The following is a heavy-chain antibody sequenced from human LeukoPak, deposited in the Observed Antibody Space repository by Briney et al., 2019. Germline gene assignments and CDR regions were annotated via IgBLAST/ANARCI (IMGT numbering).Heavy chain of an antibody. V-gene: IGHV4-61*01. Sequence: SETLSLTCTVSGGSLSSGSYYWSWLRQPPGTGLEWVGYIYYSGSTNYNPSLKSRVTISVDTSKNQFSLKLSSVTAADTAVYYCARDSVGATPAAFDIWGQGTMVTVSS. CDR3: ARDSVGATPAAFDI. D-gene: IGHD1-26*01. J-gene: IGHJ3*02. CDR2: IYYSGST. CDR1: GGSLSSGSYY.